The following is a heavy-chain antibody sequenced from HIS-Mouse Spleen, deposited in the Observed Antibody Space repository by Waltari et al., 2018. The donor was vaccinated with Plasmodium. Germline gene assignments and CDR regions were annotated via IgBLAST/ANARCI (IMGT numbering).Heavy chain of an antibody. Sequence: QVQLVESGGGGVQPGRSLRLSCAASGFTCNRYARHGVRQGPGKGLEWGAVISYDGSNKYYADSVKGRFTISRDNSKNTLYLQMNSLRAEDTAVYYCARDRRLAFDYWGQGTLVTVSS. CDR1: GFTCNRYA. CDR2: ISYDGSNK. J-gene: IGHJ4*02. CDR3: ARDRRLAFDY. V-gene: IGHV3-30-3*01. D-gene: IGHD2-15*01.